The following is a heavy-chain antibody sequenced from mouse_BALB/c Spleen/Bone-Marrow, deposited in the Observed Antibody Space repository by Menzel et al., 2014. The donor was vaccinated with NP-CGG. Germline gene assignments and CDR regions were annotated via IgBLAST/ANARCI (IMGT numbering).Heavy chain of an antibody. CDR1: GYTFTSSW. Sequence: VKPVESGSVLVRPGASVKLSCKASGYTFTSSWMHWAKQRPGQGLEWIGEIHPNSGNTNYNEKFKGKATLTVDTSSSTAFVVLSSRTSEASAVFYCAREKIYGNSLCSCDAGGAGTTLPLPS. CDR2: IHPNSGNT. CDR3: AREKIYGNSLCSCDA. D-gene: IGHD2-1*01. V-gene: IGHV1S130*01. J-gene: IGHJ1*01.